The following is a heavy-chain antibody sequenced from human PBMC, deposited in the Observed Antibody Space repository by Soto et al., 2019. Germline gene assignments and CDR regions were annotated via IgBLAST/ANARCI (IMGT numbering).Heavy chain of an antibody. V-gene: IGHV4-59*01. CDR2: IYYSGST. CDR3: ARVGVYCSSTSCYAGNYYYYGMDV. CDR1: GGSISSYY. D-gene: IGHD2-2*01. J-gene: IGHJ6*02. Sequence: QVQLQESGPGLVKPSETLSLTCTVSGGSISSYYWSWIRQPPGKGLEWIGYIYYSGSTNYNPSLKSRGTISVDTSKNQFSLKLSSVTAADTAVYYCARVGVYCSSTSCYAGNYYYYGMDVWGQGTTVTVSS.